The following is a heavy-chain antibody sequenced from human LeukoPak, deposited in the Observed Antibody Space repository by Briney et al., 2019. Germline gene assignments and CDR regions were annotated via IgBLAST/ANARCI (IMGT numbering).Heavy chain of an antibody. CDR1: GYTFTGYY. CDR2: INPNSGGT. J-gene: IGHJ4*02. Sequence: ASVKVSCKASGYTFTGYYMHWVRQAPGQGLEWMGWINPNSGGTNYAQKFQGRVTMTRDTSISTAYMELSRLRSDDTAVYYCARGQTYYDFWSGHEARYWGQGTLVTVSS. D-gene: IGHD3-3*01. V-gene: IGHV1-2*02. CDR3: ARGQTYYDFWSGHEARY.